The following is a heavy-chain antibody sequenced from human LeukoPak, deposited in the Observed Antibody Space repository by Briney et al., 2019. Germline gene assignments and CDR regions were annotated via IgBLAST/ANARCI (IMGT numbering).Heavy chain of an antibody. CDR1: GGSFSGYY. D-gene: IGHD6-6*01. CDR3: ARGTIAARYYYYYMDV. J-gene: IGHJ6*03. Sequence: PSETLSLTCAVYGGSFSGYYWSWIRQPPGKGLEWIGEINHSGSTNYNPSLKSRVTISVDTSKNQFSLKLSSVTAADTAVYYCARGTIAARYYYYYMDVWGKGTTVTVSS. V-gene: IGHV4-34*01. CDR2: INHSGST.